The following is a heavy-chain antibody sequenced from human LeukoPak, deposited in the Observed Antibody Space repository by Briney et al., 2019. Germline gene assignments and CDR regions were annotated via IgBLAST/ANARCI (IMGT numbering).Heavy chain of an antibody. D-gene: IGHD3-22*01. J-gene: IGHJ4*02. Sequence: SETLSLTCTVSGGSISTTSYYWSWIRQPPGKGLEWIGEINHSGSTNYNPSLKSRVTISVDTSKNQFSLKLSSVTAADTAVYYCARRRADDSSGYYFDFDYWGQGTLVTVSS. V-gene: IGHV4-39*07. CDR3: ARRRADDSSGYYFDFDY. CDR1: GGSISTTSYY. CDR2: INHSGST.